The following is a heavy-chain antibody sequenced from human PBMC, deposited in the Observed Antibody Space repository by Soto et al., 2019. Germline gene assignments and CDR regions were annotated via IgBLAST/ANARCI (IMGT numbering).Heavy chain of an antibody. V-gene: IGHV1-3*05. J-gene: IGHJ6*02. CDR2: INAGNGNK. CDR1: GYTFTSYA. Sequence: QVQLVQSGAEEKKPGASVKVSCKASGYTFTSYAMHWVRQAPGQRLEWMGWINAGNGNKKYSQKFQGRVTITRDTTQNTAHMELSSLRSEDTAVYYCALSTAGLYYYSYGMDVWGQGTTVTVSS. D-gene: IGHD4-17*01. CDR3: ALSTAGLYYYSYGMDV.